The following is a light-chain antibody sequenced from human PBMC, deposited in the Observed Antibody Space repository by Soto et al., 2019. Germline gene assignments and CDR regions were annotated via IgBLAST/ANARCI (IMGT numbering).Light chain of an antibody. J-gene: IGKJ2*01. CDR1: QSVTSNY. CDR3: QQYGRSPLLYT. CDR2: GAS. V-gene: IGKV3-20*01. Sequence: EIVLTQSPGTLSLSPGERATLSCRVSQSVTSNYLAWYQQKPGQAPRLLIYGASTRAAGVPDRFSGSGSGTDFTLTITRLEPEDFAVYYCQQYGRSPLLYTFGQGTKVGVK.